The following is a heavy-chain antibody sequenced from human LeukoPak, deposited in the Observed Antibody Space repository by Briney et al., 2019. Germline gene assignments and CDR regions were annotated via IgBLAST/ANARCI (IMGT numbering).Heavy chain of an antibody. CDR2: IIPILGIA. CDR3: AREYYDILTGYVPYYYYGMDV. V-gene: IGHV1-69*04. D-gene: IGHD3-9*01. J-gene: IGHJ6*02. Sequence: SVKVSCKASGGTFSSYAISWVRQAPGQGLEWMGRIIPILGIANYAQKFQGRVTITADKSTSTAYMELSSLRSEDTAVYYCAREYYDILTGYVPYYYYGMDVWGQGTTVTASS. CDR1: GGTFSSYA.